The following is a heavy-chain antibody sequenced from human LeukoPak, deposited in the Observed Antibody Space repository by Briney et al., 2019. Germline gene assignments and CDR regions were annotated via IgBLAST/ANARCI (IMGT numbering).Heavy chain of an antibody. D-gene: IGHD1-26*01. J-gene: IGHJ6*03. CDR3: ARARPGGSYYMDV. CDR1: GGSFSGYY. CDR2: INHSGST. V-gene: IGHV4-34*01. Sequence: SETLSLTCAVYGGSFSGYYWSWTRQPPGKGLEWIGEINHSGSTNYNPSLKSRVTISVDTSKNQFSLKLSSVTAADTAVYYCARARPGGSYYMDVWGKGTTVTVSS.